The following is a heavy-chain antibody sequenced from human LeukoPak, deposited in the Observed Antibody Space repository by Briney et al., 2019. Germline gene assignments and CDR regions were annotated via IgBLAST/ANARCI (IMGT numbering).Heavy chain of an antibody. CDR3: ARGGVTYYYGSGSYYVDDY. V-gene: IGHV7-4-1*02. CDR1: GYTFTSYA. J-gene: IGHJ4*02. CDR2: INTNTGNP. Sequence: ASVKVSCKASGYTFTSYAMNWVRQAPGQGLEWMGWINTNTGNPTYAQGFTGRFVFSLDTSVSTAYLQISSLKAEDTAVYYCARGGVTYYYGSGSYYVDDYWGQGTLVTVS. D-gene: IGHD3-10*01.